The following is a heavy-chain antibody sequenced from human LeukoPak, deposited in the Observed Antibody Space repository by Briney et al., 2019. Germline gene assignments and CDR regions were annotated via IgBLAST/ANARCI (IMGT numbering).Heavy chain of an antibody. D-gene: IGHD6-6*01. Sequence: SETLSLTCTVSGGSISSYYWSWIRQPPGKGLEWIGYIYTSGSTYYNPSLKSRVTISVDTSKNQFSLKLSSVTAADTAVYYCARMHEYSSSLGDYWGQGTLVTVSS. CDR3: ARMHEYSSSLGDY. J-gene: IGHJ4*02. CDR2: IYTSGST. V-gene: IGHV4-4*09. CDR1: GGSISSYY.